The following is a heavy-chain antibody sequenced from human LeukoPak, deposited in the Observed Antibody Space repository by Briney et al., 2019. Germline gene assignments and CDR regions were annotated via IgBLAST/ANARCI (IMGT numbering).Heavy chain of an antibody. CDR3: AREGSDFWSGYSKGYFGY. D-gene: IGHD3-3*01. Sequence: QPGGSLRLSCAVSGFTFSSYNMNWVRRAPGKGLEWVSYIGSSVSTRYYADSVKGRFTISRDNGKHSLYLQMNSLRAEDTAVYYCAREGSDFWSGYSKGYFGYWGQGTLVTVSS. V-gene: IGHV3-48*01. J-gene: IGHJ4*02. CDR1: GFTFSSYN. CDR2: IGSSVSTR.